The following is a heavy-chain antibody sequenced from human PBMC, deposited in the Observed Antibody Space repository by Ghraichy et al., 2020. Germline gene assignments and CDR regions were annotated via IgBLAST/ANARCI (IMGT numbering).Heavy chain of an antibody. Sequence: GGSLRLSCAASGFTFSSYGMHWVRQAPGKGLEWVAVISYDGSNKYYADSVKGRFTISRDNSKNTLYLQMNSLRAEDTAVYYCAKARYSSSWPPAEYFQHWGQGTLVTVSS. CDR2: ISYDGSNK. V-gene: IGHV3-30*18. D-gene: IGHD6-13*01. CDR3: AKARYSSSWPPAEYFQH. CDR1: GFTFSSYG. J-gene: IGHJ1*01.